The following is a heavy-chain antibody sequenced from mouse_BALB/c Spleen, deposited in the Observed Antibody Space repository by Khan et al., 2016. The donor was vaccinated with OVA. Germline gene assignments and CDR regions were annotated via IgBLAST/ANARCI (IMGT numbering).Heavy chain of an antibody. Sequence: VQLQQSGPELVKPGASVKMSCKASGYTFTSYVIHWVKQKPGQGLEWIGYIYPYNDDTKSNEKFKGKATLTSDKSSSTAYMELRSLTSEDSAVYYCARNYRYDVYFDYWGQGTTRTVSS. CDR1: GYTFTSYV. D-gene: IGHD2-14*01. CDR2: IYPYNDDT. J-gene: IGHJ2*01. CDR3: ARNYRYDVYFDY. V-gene: IGHV1S136*01.